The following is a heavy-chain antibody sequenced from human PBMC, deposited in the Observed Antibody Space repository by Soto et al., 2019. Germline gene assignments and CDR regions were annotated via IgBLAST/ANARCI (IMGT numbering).Heavy chain of an antibody. CDR3: AKVNRDWNPMVDY. CDR1: GFTFTNYA. CDR2: ISGSGGTT. V-gene: IGHV3-23*01. J-gene: IGHJ4*02. D-gene: IGHD1-1*01. Sequence: EVQLLESGGGLVQPGGSLRLSCAASGFTFTNYAMSWVRQAPGKGLEWVSAISGSGGTTYYADSVKGRFTISRDNSKNTLDMQMNSLKAEDTAVYYWAKVNRDWNPMVDYWGQGTLVTVSS.